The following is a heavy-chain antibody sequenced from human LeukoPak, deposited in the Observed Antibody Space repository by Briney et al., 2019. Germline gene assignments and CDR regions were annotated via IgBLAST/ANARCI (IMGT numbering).Heavy chain of an antibody. CDR3: ARGKRPPRITGTYYFDY. CDR2: MNPNSGNT. D-gene: IGHD1-20*01. CDR1: GYTFTSYD. Sequence: ASVKVSCKAFGYTFTSYDINWVRQATGQGLEWMGWMNPNSGNTGYAQKFQGRVTMTRNTSISTAYMELSSLRSEDTAVYYCARGKRPPRITGTYYFDYWGQGTLVTVSS. V-gene: IGHV1-8*01. J-gene: IGHJ4*02.